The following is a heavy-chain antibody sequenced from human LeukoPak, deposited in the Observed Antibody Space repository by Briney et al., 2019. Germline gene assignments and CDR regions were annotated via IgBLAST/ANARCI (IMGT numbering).Heavy chain of an antibody. V-gene: IGHV4-34*01. Sequence: PSETLSLTCVVYGGSFSGNYWSWIRQPPGKGLEWIGEINNSGSTYYNPSLKSRVTISVDTSKNQFSLKLSSVTAADTAVYYCARQPGYNLIVDYWGQGTLVTVSS. CDR2: INNSGST. J-gene: IGHJ4*02. CDR1: GGSFSGNY. D-gene: IGHD5-24*01. CDR3: ARQPGYNLIVDY.